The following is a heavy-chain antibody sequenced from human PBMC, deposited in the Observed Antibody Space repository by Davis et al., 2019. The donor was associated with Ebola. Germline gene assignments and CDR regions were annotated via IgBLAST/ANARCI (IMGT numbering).Heavy chain of an antibody. CDR2: IKSKTDGGTT. CDR3: TTQSRDDYGDYYFDY. CDR1: GFTFSNAW. V-gene: IGHV3-15*01. J-gene: IGHJ4*02. D-gene: IGHD4-17*01. Sequence: PGGSLRLSCAASGFTFSNAWMSWVRQAPGKGLEWVGRIKSKTDGGTTDYAAPVKGRFTISRDDSKNTLYLQMNSLKTEDTAVYYCTTQSRDDYGDYYFDYWGQGTLVTVSS.